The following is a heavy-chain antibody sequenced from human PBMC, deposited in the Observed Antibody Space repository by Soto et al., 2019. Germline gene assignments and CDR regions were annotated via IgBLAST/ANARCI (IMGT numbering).Heavy chain of an antibody. CDR2: IYYSGST. V-gene: IGHV4-39*01. CDR1: GGSISSSSYY. CDR3: ARLGGYWGDFWSGYPGLVDY. D-gene: IGHD3-3*01. J-gene: IGHJ4*02. Sequence: QLQLQESGPGLVKPSETLSLTCTVSGGSISSSSYYWGWIRQPPGKGLEWIGSIYYSGSTYYNPSLKSRVTISVDTSKNQFSLKLSSVTAADTAVYYCARLGGYWGDFWSGYPGLVDYWGQGILVTVSS.